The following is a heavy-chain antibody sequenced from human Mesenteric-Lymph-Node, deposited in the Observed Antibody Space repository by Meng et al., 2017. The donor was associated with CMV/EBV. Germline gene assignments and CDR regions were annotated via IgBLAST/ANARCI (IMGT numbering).Heavy chain of an antibody. Sequence: YTFRGFAFRCVRQAPGRGLEWVGWISGYNGATKCAQQFQGSVTMATDTSTSTAYMELKSLRFDDTAVYYCARESRRYGSGGRNWFDPWGQGTLVTVSS. CDR2: ISGYNGAT. CDR3: ARESRRYGSGGRNWFDP. D-gene: IGHD3-10*01. CDR1: YTFRGFA. J-gene: IGHJ5*02. V-gene: IGHV1-18*01.